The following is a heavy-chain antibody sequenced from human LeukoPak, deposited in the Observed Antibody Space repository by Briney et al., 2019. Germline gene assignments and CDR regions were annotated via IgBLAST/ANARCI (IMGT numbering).Heavy chain of an antibody. Sequence: GGSLRLSCAASRFTVSSYGMTWVRQAPGKGLEWVSAFSATDGSAQYAESVKGRFTISRDNSKNSLYLQMNSLRDEDTAVYYCAKARIAAAGTGAFDVWGQGTRVTVSS. CDR1: RFTVSSYG. D-gene: IGHD6-13*01. CDR3: AKARIAAAGTGAFDV. V-gene: IGHV3-23*01. CDR2: FSATDGSA. J-gene: IGHJ3*01.